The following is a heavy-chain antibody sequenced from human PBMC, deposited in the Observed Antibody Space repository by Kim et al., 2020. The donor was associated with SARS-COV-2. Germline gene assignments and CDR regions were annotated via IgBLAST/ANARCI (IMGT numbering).Heavy chain of an antibody. D-gene: IGHD3-9*01. CDR2: ISYDGSNK. Sequence: GGSLRLSCAASGFTFSSYAMHWVRQAPGKGLEWVAVISYDGSNKYYADSVKGRFTISRDNSKNTLYLQMNSLRAEDTAVYYCARGGDILTGYYSPPFDYWGQGTLVTVSS. V-gene: IGHV3-30-3*01. CDR3: ARGGDILTGYYSPPFDY. J-gene: IGHJ4*02. CDR1: GFTFSSYA.